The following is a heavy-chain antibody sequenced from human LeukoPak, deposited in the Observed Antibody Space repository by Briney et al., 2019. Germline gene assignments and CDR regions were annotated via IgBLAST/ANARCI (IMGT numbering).Heavy chain of an antibody. D-gene: IGHD3-3*01. J-gene: IGHJ4*02. V-gene: IGHV4-59*01. CDR2: IYYSGST. Sequence: SETLSLTCTVSGGSISSYYWSWIRQPPGKGLEWIGYIYYSGSTNYNPSLKSLVPITVDTSKNQFSLQLSSVTAADTAVYYCARTYRYDFWSGYYHWGQGTPVTVSS. CDR1: GGSISSYY. CDR3: ARTYRYDFWSGYYH.